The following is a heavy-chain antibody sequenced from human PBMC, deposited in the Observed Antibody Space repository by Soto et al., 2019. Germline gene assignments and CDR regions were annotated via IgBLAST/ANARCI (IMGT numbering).Heavy chain of an antibody. J-gene: IGHJ6*02. V-gene: IGHV3-23*01. Sequence: GGSLRLSCAGSGFIFGHYAMTWVRQAPGKGLEWISAISGRGDSTYYADAVKGRFTISRDNSKNTLYLQMNSLRFDDTAVYYCAKALDGIDDYFYAMGVCGQGTTVTVSS. CDR2: ISGRGDST. CDR3: AKALDGIDDYFYAMGV. CDR1: GFIFGHYA. D-gene: IGHD1-1*01.